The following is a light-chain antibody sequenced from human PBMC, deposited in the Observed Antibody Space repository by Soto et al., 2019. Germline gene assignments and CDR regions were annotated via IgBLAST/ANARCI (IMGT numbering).Light chain of an antibody. CDR3: KSYAGSNTYV. CDR2: EVV. CDR1: KNDIGVYDF. Sequence: QSALTQHPSASGSPGQSVTISCTGTKNDIGVYDFVSWYQHHPGKAPRLIIYEVVQRPSGVPDRFSGSKSGNTASLTVSGLQAADEADYFCKSYAGSNTYVVGRGTKV. V-gene: IGLV2-8*01. J-gene: IGLJ1*01.